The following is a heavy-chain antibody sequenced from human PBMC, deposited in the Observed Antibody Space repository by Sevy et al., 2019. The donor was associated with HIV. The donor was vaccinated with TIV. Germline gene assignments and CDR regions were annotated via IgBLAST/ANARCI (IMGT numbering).Heavy chain of an antibody. J-gene: IGHJ4*02. D-gene: IGHD3-22*01. CDR1: GYTLTKLS. V-gene: IGHV1-24*01. Sequence: ASVKVSCKVSGYTLTKLSMHWVRQAPGKGLEWMGGFDPEDGETIYAHKFQDRITMTEDTSTDTAYMELNSLRSEDTAVYYCASGREYYYGNSGYFDYWGQGTLVTVSS. CDR3: ASGREYYYGNSGYFDY. CDR2: FDPEDGET.